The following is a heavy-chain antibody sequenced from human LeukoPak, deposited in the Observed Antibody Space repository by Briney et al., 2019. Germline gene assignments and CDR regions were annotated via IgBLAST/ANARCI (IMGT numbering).Heavy chain of an antibody. CDR2: INPNSGGT. Sequence: GASVKVSCKASGYTFTGYYMHWVRQAPGQGLEWMGWINPNSGGTNYAQKFQGWVTMTRDTSISTAYTELSRLRSDDTAVYYCARDRYSGYSSSSFDYWGQGTLVTVSS. CDR3: ARDRYSGYSSSSFDY. CDR1: GYTFTGYY. D-gene: IGHD6-13*01. J-gene: IGHJ4*02. V-gene: IGHV1-2*04.